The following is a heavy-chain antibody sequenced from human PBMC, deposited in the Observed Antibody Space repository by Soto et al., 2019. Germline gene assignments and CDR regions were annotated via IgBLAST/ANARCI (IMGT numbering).Heavy chain of an antibody. CDR2: IYYSGST. CDR1: GGSISSYY. CDR3: ARGGQLLVRLGRRFDY. Sequence: SETLSLTCTVSGGSISSYYWSWIRQPPGKGLEWIGYIYYSGSTNYNPSLKSRVTISVDTSKNQFSLKLSSVTAADTAVYYCARGGQLLVRLGRRFDYWGQRTLVTVSS. J-gene: IGHJ4*02. D-gene: IGHD6-19*01. V-gene: IGHV4-59*12.